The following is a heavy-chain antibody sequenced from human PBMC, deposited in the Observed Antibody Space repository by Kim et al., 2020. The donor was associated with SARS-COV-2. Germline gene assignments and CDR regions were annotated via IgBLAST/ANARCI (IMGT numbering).Heavy chain of an antibody. CDR3: ARDYGGYFKGLDV. Sequence: GGSLRLSCAASGFAMSSYGMHWVRQAPGKGLEWVSRIWYDGGNKYYEDYVKGRFTISRDNSKNTLYLQMNSLRAEDTAVYYCARDYGGYFKGLDVWGQGTTVTVYS. J-gene: IGHJ6*02. CDR1: GFAMSSYG. V-gene: IGHV3-33*01. D-gene: IGHD3-9*01. CDR2: IWYDGGNK.